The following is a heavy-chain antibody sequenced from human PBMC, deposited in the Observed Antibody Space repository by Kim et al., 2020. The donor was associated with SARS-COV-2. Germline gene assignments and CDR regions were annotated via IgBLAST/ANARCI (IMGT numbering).Heavy chain of an antibody. J-gene: IGHJ6*02. CDR3: ARDASAYCGGDCYSLYFYGMDV. Sequence: SETLSLTCTVSGGSVSSGSYYWSWIRQPPGKGLEWIGYIYYSGSTNYNPSPKSRVTISVDTSKNQFSLKRSSVTAADTAVYYCARDASAYCGGDCYSLYFYGMDVWGQGTTGTVSS. CDR2: IYYSGST. V-gene: IGHV4-61*01. D-gene: IGHD2-21*02. CDR1: GGSVSSGSYY.